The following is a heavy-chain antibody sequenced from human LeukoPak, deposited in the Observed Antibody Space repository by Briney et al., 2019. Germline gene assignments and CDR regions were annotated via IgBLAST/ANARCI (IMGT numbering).Heavy chain of an antibody. CDR2: IAYSGST. CDR3: AGHRHSPDFVY. CDR1: GDSISSSTYY. J-gene: IGHJ4*02. V-gene: IGHV4-39*01. Sequence: SETLSLTCTVSGDSISSSTYYWAWVRQPPGKGLEWIGSIAYSGSTYYGPSLKSRVTISVDTSKNQFSLNLNSVPAADAAVYYCAGHRHSPDFVYWGQGTLVTVSS.